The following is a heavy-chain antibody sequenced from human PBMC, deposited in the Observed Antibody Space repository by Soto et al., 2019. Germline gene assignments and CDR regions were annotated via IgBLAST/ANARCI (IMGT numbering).Heavy chain of an antibody. CDR3: AAGIMRRIYYYDSSGYYYDY. J-gene: IGHJ4*02. CDR1: GFTFTGSA. CDR2: IVVGSGNT. D-gene: IGHD3-22*01. V-gene: IGHV1-58*01. Sequence: GVSVKVSCKASGFTFTGSAVQWVRQARGQRLEWIGWIVVGSGNTNYAQKFQERVTITRDMSTSTAYMELSSLRSEDTAVYYCAAGIMRRIYYYDSSGYYYDYWGQGTLVTVSS.